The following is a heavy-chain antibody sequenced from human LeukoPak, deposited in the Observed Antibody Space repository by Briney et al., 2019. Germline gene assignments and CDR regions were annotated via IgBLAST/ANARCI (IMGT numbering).Heavy chain of an antibody. CDR1: GFTFSSYG. D-gene: IGHD3-22*01. CDR3: ATYHYYDSSGYCGYFDY. CDR2: ISYDGSNK. J-gene: IGHJ4*02. Sequence: SGGSLRLSCAASGFTFSSYGMHWVRQAPGKGLEWVAVISYDGSNKYYADSVKGRFTISRDNSKNTLYLQMNSLRAEDTAVYYCATYHYYDSSGYCGYFDYWGQGTLVTVSS. V-gene: IGHV3-30*03.